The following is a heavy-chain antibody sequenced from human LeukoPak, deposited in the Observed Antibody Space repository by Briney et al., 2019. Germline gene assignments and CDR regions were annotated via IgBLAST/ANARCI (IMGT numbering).Heavy chain of an antibody. Sequence: GGSLRLSCAASGFTFSSYTMHWVRQAPGKGLEWVAVISYDGTNKYYADSVKGRFTISRDNSQDTMYLQMNNLRADDTAVYYCARDVVPYYYYYMDVWGKGTTVTVSS. V-gene: IGHV3-30*04. CDR3: ARDVVPYYYYYMDV. CDR1: GFTFSSYT. CDR2: ISYDGTNK. J-gene: IGHJ6*03. D-gene: IGHD2-21*01.